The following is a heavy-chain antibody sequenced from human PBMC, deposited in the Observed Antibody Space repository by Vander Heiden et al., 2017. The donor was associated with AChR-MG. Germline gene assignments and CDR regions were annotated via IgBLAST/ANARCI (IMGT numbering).Heavy chain of an antibody. J-gene: IGHJ4*02. V-gene: IGHV1-69*01. Sequence: QVQLVQSGAEVKKPGSSVKVSCKASGGTFSSYALSWVRQAPGQGLEWMGGIIPIFGTANYAQKFQGRVTITADESTSTAYMELSSLRSEDTAVYYCARAVTYYYDSSGHSYYFDYWGQGTLVTVSS. CDR2: IIPIFGTA. D-gene: IGHD3-22*01. CDR1: GGTFSSYA. CDR3: ARAVTYYYDSSGHSYYFDY.